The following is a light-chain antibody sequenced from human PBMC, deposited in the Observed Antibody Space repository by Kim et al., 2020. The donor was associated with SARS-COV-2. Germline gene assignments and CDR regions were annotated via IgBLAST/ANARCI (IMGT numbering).Light chain of an antibody. J-gene: IGKJ1*01. CDR1: QSISSW. CDR2: KAS. Sequence: DIQMTQSPSTLSASVGDRVTITCRASQSISSWLAWYQQKPGKAPKLLIYKASSLERGVPSRFSGSGSGTEFTLTISSLQPDDFATYYCQQYSSYWTFGQGTKVDIK. V-gene: IGKV1-5*03. CDR3: QQYSSYWT.